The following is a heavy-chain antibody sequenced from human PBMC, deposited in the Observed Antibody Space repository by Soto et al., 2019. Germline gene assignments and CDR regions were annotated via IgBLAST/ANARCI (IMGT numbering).Heavy chain of an antibody. CDR1: GGSFSGYY. J-gene: IGHJ4*02. D-gene: IGHD3-22*01. CDR2: INHSGST. CDR3: ARGSTLCGSGYCHDY. Sequence: SETLSLTCAVYGGSFSGYYWSWIRQPPGKGLEWIGEINHSGSTNYNPSLKSRVTISVDTSKNQFSLKLSSVTAADTAVYYCARGSTLCGSGYCHDYWGQGTLVTVSS. V-gene: IGHV4-34*01.